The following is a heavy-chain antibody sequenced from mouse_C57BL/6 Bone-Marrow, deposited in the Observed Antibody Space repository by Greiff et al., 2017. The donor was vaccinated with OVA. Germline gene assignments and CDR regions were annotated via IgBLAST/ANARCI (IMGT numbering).Heavy chain of an antibody. CDR1: GYTFTSYW. Sequence: QVQLQQPGAELVKPGASVKLSCKASGYTFTSYWMHWVKQRPGRGLEWIGRIDPNSGGTKYNEKFKSKATLTVDKPSSTAYMQLSSLTSEDSAVYYCARRSITTVVGDYAMDYWGQGTSVTVSS. J-gene: IGHJ4*01. CDR2: IDPNSGGT. D-gene: IGHD1-1*01. CDR3: ARRSITTVVGDYAMDY. V-gene: IGHV1-72*01.